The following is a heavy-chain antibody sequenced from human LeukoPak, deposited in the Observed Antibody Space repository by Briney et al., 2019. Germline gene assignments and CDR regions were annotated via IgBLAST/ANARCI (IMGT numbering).Heavy chain of an antibody. CDR1: GGSINSRSYY. D-gene: IGHD6-13*01. Sequence: SETLSLTCTVSGGSINSRSYYWGWIRQPPGKGLEWIGSIYYAGTTNYNPSLKSRVTISADTSKNHFSLKLTSVTAADTAMYYCARRKYSSSWTYYYGMDVWGQGTTVTVSS. CDR2: IYYAGTT. CDR3: ARRKYSSSWTYYYGMDV. V-gene: IGHV4-39*02. J-gene: IGHJ6*02.